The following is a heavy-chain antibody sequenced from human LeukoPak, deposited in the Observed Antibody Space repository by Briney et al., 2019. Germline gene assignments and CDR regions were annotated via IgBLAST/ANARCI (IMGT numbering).Heavy chain of an antibody. CDR2: VSYSGST. Sequence: SETLSLTCTVSGGSISGYYWGWIRQPPGKGLEWIGYVSYSGSTNYNPSLKSRVTISVDTSKNQFSLRLSSVTAADTAVYYCARGGPYSSIWGQGTLVTVSS. D-gene: IGHD6-13*01. V-gene: IGHV4-59*08. J-gene: IGHJ4*02. CDR1: GGSISGYY. CDR3: ARGGPYSSI.